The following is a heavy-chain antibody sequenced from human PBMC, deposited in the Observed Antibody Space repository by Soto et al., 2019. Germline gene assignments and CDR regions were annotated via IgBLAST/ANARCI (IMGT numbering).Heavy chain of an antibody. CDR1: GYTFTTYW. CDR3: ARRGYDYYYGMDV. D-gene: IGHD5-12*01. CDR2: IYPGDSDT. Sequence: RGESLKISCTGSGYTFTTYWIGWVRQMPGEGLEWMGIIYPGDSDTRYSPSFQGQVTISADKSISTAYLQWSSLKASDTAMYYCARRGYDYYYGMDVWGQGTTVTVSS. V-gene: IGHV5-51*01. J-gene: IGHJ6*02.